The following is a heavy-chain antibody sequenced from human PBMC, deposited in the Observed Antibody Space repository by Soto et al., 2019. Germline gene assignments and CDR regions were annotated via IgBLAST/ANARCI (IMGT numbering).Heavy chain of an antibody. D-gene: IGHD6-6*01. CDR1: GGSISSGGYY. CDR2: IYYSGST. V-gene: IGHV4-31*03. CDR3: ARNSLAARATWFDP. J-gene: IGHJ5*02. Sequence: SETLSLTCTVSGGSISSGGYYWSWIRQHPGKGLEWIGYIYYSGSTYYNPSLKSRVTISVDTSKNQFSLKLSSVTAADTAVYYCARNSLAARATWFDPWGQGTLVTVSS.